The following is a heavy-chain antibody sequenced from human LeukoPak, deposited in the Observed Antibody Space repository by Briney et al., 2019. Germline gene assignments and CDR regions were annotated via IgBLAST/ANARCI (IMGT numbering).Heavy chain of an antibody. CDR2: IIPILGIA. D-gene: IGHD6-19*01. V-gene: IGHV1-69*04. Sequence: ASVKVSCKASGGTFSSYAISWVRQAPGQGLEWMGRIIPILGIANYAQKFQGRVTITADKSTSTAYMELSSLRSEDTAVYYCARRGMGQWLADFDYWGQGTLVTVSS. J-gene: IGHJ4*02. CDR1: GGTFSSYA. CDR3: ARRGMGQWLADFDY.